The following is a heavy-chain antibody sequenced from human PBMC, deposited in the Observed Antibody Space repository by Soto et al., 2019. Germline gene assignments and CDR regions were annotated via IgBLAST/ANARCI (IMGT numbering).Heavy chain of an antibody. Sequence: EVQLVESGGGLVKPGGSLRLSCAASGFTFSSYSMNWVRQAPGKGLEWVSSISSSSSYIYYADSVKGRFTISRDNAKNSLYLQRNSLRAEDTAVYYCARTYGYSSGWYYWGQGTLVTVSS. J-gene: IGHJ4*02. V-gene: IGHV3-21*01. D-gene: IGHD6-19*01. CDR2: ISSSSSYI. CDR3: ARTYGYSSGWYY. CDR1: GFTFSSYS.